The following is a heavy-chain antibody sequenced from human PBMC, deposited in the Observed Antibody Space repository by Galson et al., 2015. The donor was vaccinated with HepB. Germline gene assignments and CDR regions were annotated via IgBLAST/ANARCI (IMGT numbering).Heavy chain of an antibody. CDR3: ARGRGRMVYAIPSTGYFDY. Sequence: SLRLSCAASGFTSSDYYMSWIRQAPGKGLEWVSYISSSSSYTNYADSVKGRFTISRDNAKNSLYLQMNSLRAEDMAVYYCARGRGRMVYAIPSTGYFDYWGQGTLVTVSS. J-gene: IGHJ4*02. CDR1: GFTSSDYY. V-gene: IGHV3-11*06. CDR2: ISSSSSYT. D-gene: IGHD2-8*01.